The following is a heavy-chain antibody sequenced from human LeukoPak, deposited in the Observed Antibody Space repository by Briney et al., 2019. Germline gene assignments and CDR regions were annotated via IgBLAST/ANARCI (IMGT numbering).Heavy chain of an antibody. CDR1: GYTFTSYY. CDR2: INPSGGSS. J-gene: IGHJ6*02. Sequence: GASVKVSCKASGYTFTSYYMHWVRQAPGQGLEWMGIINPSGGSSSYAQKFQGRVTMTRDTSTSTVYMELSSLRSEDTAVYYCARDGSGFDGYYYYGMDVWGQGTTVTASS. D-gene: IGHD1-14*01. CDR3: ARDGSGFDGYYYYGMDV. V-gene: IGHV1-46*01.